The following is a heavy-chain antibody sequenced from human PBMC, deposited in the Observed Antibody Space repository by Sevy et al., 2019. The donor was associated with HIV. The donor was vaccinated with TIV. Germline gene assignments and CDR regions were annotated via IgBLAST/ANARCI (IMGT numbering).Heavy chain of an antibody. CDR3: ARLRYNYGQKYFDY. CDR1: GFTFSDYY. CDR2: ISTSSSYP. D-gene: IGHD5-18*01. V-gene: IGHV3-11*06. J-gene: IGHJ4*02. Sequence: GGSLRLSCTVSGFTFSDYYMSWIRQAPGKGLEWVSYISTSSSYPEYGDSVKGRFTISRDNAKNSLYLQMNSLRVEDTAVYYCARLRYNYGQKYFDYWGQGTLVTVSS.